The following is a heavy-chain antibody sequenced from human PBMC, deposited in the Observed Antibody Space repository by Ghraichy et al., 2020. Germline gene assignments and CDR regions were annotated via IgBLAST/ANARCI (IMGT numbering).Heavy chain of an antibody. Sequence: GESLNISCAASGFTFSSYAMSWVRQAPGKGLEWVSAISGSGGSTYYADSVKGRFTISRDNSKNTLYLQMNSLRAEDTAVYYCAKVNYYYDSSGYYYNWFDPWGQGTLVTVSS. CDR3: AKVNYYYDSSGYYYNWFDP. D-gene: IGHD3-22*01. CDR1: GFTFSSYA. V-gene: IGHV3-23*01. CDR2: ISGSGGST. J-gene: IGHJ5*02.